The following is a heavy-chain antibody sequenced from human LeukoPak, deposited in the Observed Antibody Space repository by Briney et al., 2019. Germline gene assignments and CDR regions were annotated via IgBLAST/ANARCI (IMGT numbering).Heavy chain of an antibody. Sequence: GGSLRLSCAASGFTLSSYAMSWVRQAPGKGLEWVSVISGSGGSTYYADSVKGRFTISRDNSKDTLYLQMNSLRAEDTAVYYCARNENSGWGYFDYWGQGTLVTVSS. J-gene: IGHJ4*02. D-gene: IGHD5-12*01. V-gene: IGHV3-23*01. CDR1: GFTLSSYA. CDR2: ISGSGGST. CDR3: ARNENSGWGYFDY.